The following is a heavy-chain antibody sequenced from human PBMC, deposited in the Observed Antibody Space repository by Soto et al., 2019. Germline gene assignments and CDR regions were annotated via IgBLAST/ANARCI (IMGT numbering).Heavy chain of an antibody. J-gene: IGHJ3*02. V-gene: IGHV1-46*03. CDR2: INPSGGST. Sequence: QVQLVQSGAEVKKPGASVKVSCKASGYTFTSYYMHWVRQAPGQGLEWMGIINPSGGSTSYAQKFQGRVTMTRDTSTSTVYMELSSLRSEDTAVYYCARERIALGYCSGGSCYFRADAFDIWGQGTMVTVSS. CDR3: ARERIALGYCSGGSCYFRADAFDI. D-gene: IGHD2-15*01. CDR1: GYTFTSYY.